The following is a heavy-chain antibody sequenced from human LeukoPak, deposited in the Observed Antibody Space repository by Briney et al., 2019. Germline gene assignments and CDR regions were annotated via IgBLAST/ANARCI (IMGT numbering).Heavy chain of an antibody. Sequence: PSETLSLTCSVSGGSITVSSYYWGWIRQPPGKGLEWIGSIYDSGSTYYNPSLKSRVTISVDTSKNQFSLKLSSVTAADTAVYYCARARSQAYYYVSSGYYYIHFDYWGQGTLVTVSS. CDR3: ARARSQAYYYVSSGYYYIHFDY. D-gene: IGHD3-22*01. CDR2: IYDSGST. V-gene: IGHV4-39*07. CDR1: GGSITVSSYY. J-gene: IGHJ4*02.